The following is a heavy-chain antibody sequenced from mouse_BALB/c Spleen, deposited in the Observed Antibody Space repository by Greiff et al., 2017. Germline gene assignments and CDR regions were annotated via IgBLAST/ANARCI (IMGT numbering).Heavy chain of an antibody. CDR1: GFTFSSYT. Sequence: EVQRVESGGGLVKPGGSLKLSCAASGFTFSSYTMSWVRQTPEKRLEWVATISSGGSYTYYPDSVKGRFTISRDNAKNTLYLQMSSLKSEDTAMYYCTRDSITTVYFDYWGQGTTLTVSA. J-gene: IGHJ2*01. D-gene: IGHD1-1*01. CDR2: ISSGGSYT. V-gene: IGHV5-6-4*01. CDR3: TRDSITTVYFDY.